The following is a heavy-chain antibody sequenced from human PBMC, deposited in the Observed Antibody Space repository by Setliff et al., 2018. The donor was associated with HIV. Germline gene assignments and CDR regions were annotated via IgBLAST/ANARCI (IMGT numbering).Heavy chain of an antibody. CDR1: GFTFSNTW. CDR2: VSRSSSTI. Sequence: GGPLRLSCAASGFTFSNTWMNWVRQVPGKGLEWVSYVSRSSSTIYYADSVKGRFTISRDNAKNSLYLQMNSLRAEDTAVYYCARDKHIVVVTANPTAGYWGQGTLVTVSS. J-gene: IGHJ4*02. D-gene: IGHD2-21*02. CDR3: ARDKHIVVVTANPTAGY. V-gene: IGHV3-48*01.